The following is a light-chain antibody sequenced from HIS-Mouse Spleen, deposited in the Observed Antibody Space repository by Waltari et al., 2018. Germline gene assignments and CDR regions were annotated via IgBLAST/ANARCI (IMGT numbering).Light chain of an antibody. CDR2: GDS. CDR1: ALPKKY. CDR3: QAWDSSTVV. V-gene: IGLV3-1*01. J-gene: IGLJ2*01. Sequence: SYELTQPPSVSVSPGQTARITCSGDALPKKYAYWYQQKSGQAPVLVIYGDSKRPAGIPGRFSGSNSGNTAHLTISGTQAMDEADYYCQAWDSSTVVFGGGTKLTVL.